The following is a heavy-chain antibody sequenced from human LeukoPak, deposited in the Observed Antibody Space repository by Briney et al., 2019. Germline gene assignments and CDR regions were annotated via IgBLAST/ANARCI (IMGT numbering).Heavy chain of an antibody. D-gene: IGHD3-9*01. CDR3: ARAEAYYDILTGYNYFDY. CDR2: ISSSSSYI. CDR1: GFTFSSYS. J-gene: IGHJ4*02. Sequence: GGSLRLSCAASGFTFSSYSMNWVRQAPGKGLEWVSSISSSSSYIYYADSVKGRFTISRDNAKNSLYLQMNSLRAEDTAVYYCARAEAYYDILTGYNYFDYWGQGTLVTVSS. V-gene: IGHV3-21*01.